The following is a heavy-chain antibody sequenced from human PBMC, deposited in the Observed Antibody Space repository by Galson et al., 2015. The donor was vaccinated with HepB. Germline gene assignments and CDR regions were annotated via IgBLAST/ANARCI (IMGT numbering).Heavy chain of an antibody. Sequence: SLRLSCAASGFTFSGSAMHWVRQASGKGLEWVGRIRSKANSYATAYAASVKGRFTISRDDSKNTAYLQMNSLRAEDTAVYYCAKDLRFLEWLLWPYYYYGMDVWGQGTTVTVSS. CDR1: GFTFSGSA. J-gene: IGHJ6*02. D-gene: IGHD3-3*01. CDR2: IRSKANSYAT. V-gene: IGHV3-73*01. CDR3: AKDLRFLEWLLWPYYYYGMDV.